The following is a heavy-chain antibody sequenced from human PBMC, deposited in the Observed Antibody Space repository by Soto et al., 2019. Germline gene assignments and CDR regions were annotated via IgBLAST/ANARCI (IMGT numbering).Heavy chain of an antibody. V-gene: IGHV4-39*01. CDR3: ARHYPFGSGSYSPYYFDS. J-gene: IGHJ4*02. Sequence: PSETLSLTCTVSGGSTSRSRWGWIRQPPGKGLEWIGNIYYSGDTYYNQSLNSRLTISVDASKNQFSLKMSSVTAADTAVYYCARHYPFGSGSYSPYYFDSWGQGTLVTVSS. CDR1: GGSTSRSR. D-gene: IGHD3-10*01. CDR2: IYYSGDT.